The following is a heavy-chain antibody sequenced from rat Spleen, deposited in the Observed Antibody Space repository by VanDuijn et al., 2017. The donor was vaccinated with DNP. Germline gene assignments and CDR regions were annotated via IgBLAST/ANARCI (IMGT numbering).Heavy chain of an antibody. CDR3: TSLNYGRGAY. J-gene: IGHJ3*01. Sequence: VQLVESGGGLVQPGRSLKLSCAASGFTFSDYNMAWVRQPPGKGLEWIAAISSGGSTYYNSALKSRLSISRDTSKSQVFLKMNSLQTEDTAIYFCTSLNYGRGAYWGQGTLVTVSS. CDR2: ISSGGST. D-gene: IGHD1-11*01. V-gene: IGHV2S12*01. CDR1: GFTFSDYN.